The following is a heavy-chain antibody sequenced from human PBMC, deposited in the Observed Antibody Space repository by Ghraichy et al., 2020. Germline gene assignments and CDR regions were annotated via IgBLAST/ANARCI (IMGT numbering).Heavy chain of an antibody. V-gene: IGHV4-38-2*02. Sequence: SETLSLTCAVSGYSISSGYYWGWIRQPPGKGLEWIGSIYHSGSTYYNPSLKSRVTISVDTSKNQFSLKLSSVTAADTAVYYCARDSSSPYYYGMDVWGQGTTVTVSS. J-gene: IGHJ6*02. CDR2: IYHSGST. CDR3: ARDSSSPYYYGMDV. CDR1: GYSISSGYY.